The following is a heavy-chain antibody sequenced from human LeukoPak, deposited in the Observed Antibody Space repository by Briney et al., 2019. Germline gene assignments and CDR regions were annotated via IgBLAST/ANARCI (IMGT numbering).Heavy chain of an antibody. Sequence: SETLSLTCTVSGGSISSSSYYWGWIRQPPGKGLEWIGSIYYSGSTYYNPSLKSRVTISVDTSKNQFSLKLSSVTAADTAVYYCARGIEGYSYGDFDYWGQGTLVTVSS. J-gene: IGHJ4*02. V-gene: IGHV4-39*07. CDR1: GGSISSSSYY. D-gene: IGHD5-18*01. CDR3: ARGIEGYSYGDFDY. CDR2: IYYSGST.